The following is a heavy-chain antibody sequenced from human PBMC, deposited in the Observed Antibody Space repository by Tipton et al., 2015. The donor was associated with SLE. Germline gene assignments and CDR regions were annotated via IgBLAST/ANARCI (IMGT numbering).Heavy chain of an antibody. J-gene: IGHJ4*02. CDR1: GFTFSDYY. CDR2: ISSSSSYT. Sequence: GSLRLSCAASGFTFSDYYMSWIRQAPGKGLEWVSYISSSSSYTNYADSVKGRFTISRDNAKNSLYLQMNSLRAEDTAVYYCARDRSYDFWSGWGYFDYWGQGTLVTVSS. D-gene: IGHD3-3*01. V-gene: IGHV3-11*06. CDR3: ARDRSYDFWSGWGYFDY.